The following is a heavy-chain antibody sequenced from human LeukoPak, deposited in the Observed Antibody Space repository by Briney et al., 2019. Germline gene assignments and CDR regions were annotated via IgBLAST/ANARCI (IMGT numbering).Heavy chain of an antibody. D-gene: IGHD6-13*01. CDR3: ARRIVAAGTTLGY. CDR2: MNPNSGNT. CDR1: GYTFTSYD. J-gene: IGHJ4*02. Sequence: RASVKVSCKASGYTFTSYDINWVRQATGQGLEWMGWMNPNSGNTGSAQKFQGRVTMTRNTSISTAYMELNSLISEDTAVYFCARRIVAAGTTLGYWGQGTLVTVSS. V-gene: IGHV1-8*01.